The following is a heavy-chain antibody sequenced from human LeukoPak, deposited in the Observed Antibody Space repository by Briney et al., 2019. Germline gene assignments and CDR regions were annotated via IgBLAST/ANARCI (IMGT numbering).Heavy chain of an antibody. CDR2: ITPIFGTG. CDR3: ARGVRGYYDSSGYYYDY. D-gene: IGHD3-22*01. J-gene: IGHJ4*02. CDR1: GGTFSSYA. Sequence: GASVKVSCKASGGTFSSYAISWVRQAPGQGLEWMGGITPIFGTGNGAQKFQGRVTITADKSTSTAYMELSSLRSEDTAVYYCARGVRGYYDSSGYYYDYWGQGTLVTVSS. V-gene: IGHV1-69*06.